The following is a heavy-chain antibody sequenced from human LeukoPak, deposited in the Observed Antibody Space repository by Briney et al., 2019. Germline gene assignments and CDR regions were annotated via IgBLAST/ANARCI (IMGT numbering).Heavy chain of an antibody. CDR3: AREGYNRLDY. CDR1: GGSISSSGYY. J-gene: IGHJ4*02. CDR2: MSYSGST. Sequence: PSETLSLTCTVSGGSISSSGYYWTWIRQLPGAGLDWIGYMSYSGSTSHNPSLKSRVIISVDTSKNQLSLKLSSVTAADTAVYYCAREGYNRLDYWGQGTLVTVSS. D-gene: IGHD5-24*01. V-gene: IGHV4-31*02.